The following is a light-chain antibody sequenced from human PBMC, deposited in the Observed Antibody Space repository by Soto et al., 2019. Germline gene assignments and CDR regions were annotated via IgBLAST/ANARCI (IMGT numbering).Light chain of an antibody. CDR3: QQYNVPSQWT. CDR2: KAS. Sequence: DIQMTQSPSTRSASVGDRVTITCRASQSVSTWLAWYQQKPGKAPQLLIYKASTLESAVPSRFSVSGSGTEFTLTITSLQPEDSATYYGQQYNVPSQWTFGQGTKVEIK. CDR1: QSVSTW. V-gene: IGKV1-5*03. J-gene: IGKJ1*01.